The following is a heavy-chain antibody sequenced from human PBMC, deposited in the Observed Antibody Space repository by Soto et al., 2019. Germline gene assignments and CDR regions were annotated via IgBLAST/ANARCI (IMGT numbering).Heavy chain of an antibody. Sequence: PGGSLRLSCAGSGFTFGYSCMSWIRQAPGKGLEWLSYISPGSRYPAYADSVKGRFTISRDNAKRSLYLQMMSLTAEDTAIYYCVRGGGGGLFDPWGQGTMVTAPQ. CDR1: GFTFGYSC. J-gene: IGHJ5*02. D-gene: IGHD2-15*01. V-gene: IGHV3-11*06. CDR3: VRGGGGGLFDP. CDR2: ISPGSRYP.